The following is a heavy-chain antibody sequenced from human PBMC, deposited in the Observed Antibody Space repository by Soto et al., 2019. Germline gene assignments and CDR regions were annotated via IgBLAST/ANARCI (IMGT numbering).Heavy chain of an antibody. Sequence: ASVKVSCKASGYTFTSYAMHWVRQAPGQRLEWMGWINAGNGNTKYSQKFQGRVTITRDTSANTAYMELSSLRSEDTAVYYCAKVLDYYDPHYYGMDVWGQGTTVTVSS. CDR2: INAGNGNT. CDR1: GYTFTSYA. J-gene: IGHJ6*02. V-gene: IGHV1-3*01. D-gene: IGHD3-22*01. CDR3: AKVLDYYDPHYYGMDV.